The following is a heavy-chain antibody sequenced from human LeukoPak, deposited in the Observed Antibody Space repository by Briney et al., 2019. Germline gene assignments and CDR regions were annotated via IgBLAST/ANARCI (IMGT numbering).Heavy chain of an antibody. CDR1: GYTFTSYA. J-gene: IGHJ4*02. Sequence: ASVKVSCKASGYTFTSYAISWVRQAPGQGLEWMGWISADNGNTDYAQRFQGRVTMTTDTSTSTAYMELRSLRSDDTAVYYCAISVGAIFWGQGTLVTVSS. CDR3: AISVGAIF. CDR2: ISADNGNT. D-gene: IGHD1-26*01. V-gene: IGHV1-18*01.